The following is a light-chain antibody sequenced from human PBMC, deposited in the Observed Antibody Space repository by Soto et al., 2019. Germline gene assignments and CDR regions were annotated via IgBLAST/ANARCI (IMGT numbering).Light chain of an antibody. Sequence: QSALTQPASVSGSPGQSITISCAGSNGDIGGYNYVSWYQQYPGKAPKLIIFDVTDRPSGVSDRFSGSKSGNTASLTISGLQTGDEADYYCSSFTDSFTHVFGTGTQLTVL. CDR1: NGDIGGYNY. CDR3: SSFTDSFTHV. V-gene: IGLV2-14*03. J-gene: IGLJ6*01. CDR2: DVT.